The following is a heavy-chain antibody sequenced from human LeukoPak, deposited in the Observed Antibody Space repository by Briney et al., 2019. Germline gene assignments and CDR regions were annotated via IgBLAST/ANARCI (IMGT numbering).Heavy chain of an antibody. CDR2: IYYSGST. V-gene: IGHV4-59*01. CDR1: GDSISSYY. J-gene: IGHJ4*02. D-gene: IGHD1-14*01. Sequence: SETLSLTCTVSGDSISSYYWSWIRQPPGKGLEWIGYIYYSGSTNYNPSLKSRVTISVDTSKNQFSLKLTSVTPADTAVYYCARGPNRYYFDYWGQGTLVTVSS. CDR3: ARGPNRYYFDY.